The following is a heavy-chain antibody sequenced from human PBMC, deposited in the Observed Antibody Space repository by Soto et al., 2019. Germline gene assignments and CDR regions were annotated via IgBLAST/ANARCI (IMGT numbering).Heavy chain of an antibody. D-gene: IGHD3-16*01. CDR1: GFTFSSFS. V-gene: IGHV3-30*03. CDR2: ISYDGIDE. Sequence: AGSLRLSCAASGFTFSSFSLHWVRQAPGKGLEWVAVISYDGIDESYADSVKGRFTISRDNSKNTLYLQMNSLRAEDTAVYYCARDSGGSFDYWGQGTLVTVSS. J-gene: IGHJ4*02. CDR3: ARDSGGSFDY.